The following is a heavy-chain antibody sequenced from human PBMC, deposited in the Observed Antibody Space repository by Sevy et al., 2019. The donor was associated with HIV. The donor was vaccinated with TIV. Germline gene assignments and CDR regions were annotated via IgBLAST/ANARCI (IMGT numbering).Heavy chain of an antibody. D-gene: IGHD3-3*01. Sequence: GGSLRLSCAASGFTFSSYAMHWVRQAPGKGLEWVAVISYDGSNKYYADSVKGRFTISRDNSKNTLYLQMNSLRAEDTAVYYCARDMEPFPTVDFWAYYYGMDVWGQGTTVHRLL. V-gene: IGHV3-30*04. CDR2: ISYDGSNK. J-gene: IGHJ6*02. CDR1: GFTFSSYA. CDR3: ARDMEPFPTVDFWAYYYGMDV.